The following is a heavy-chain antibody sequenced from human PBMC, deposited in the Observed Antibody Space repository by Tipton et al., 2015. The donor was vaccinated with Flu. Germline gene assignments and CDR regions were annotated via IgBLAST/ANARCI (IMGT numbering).Heavy chain of an antibody. D-gene: IGHD2-8*02. CDR1: GDSMRSDYF. Sequence: TLSLTCTVSGDSMRSDYFWGWIRQAPGKGLEWIGNIHYSGSPHYNPSLKSRVTISVDASKNLFSLALTSVTAADTAVYYCARDSGLAGMDVWGPGTTVTVSS. CDR3: ARDSGLAGMDV. J-gene: IGHJ6*02. CDR2: IHYSGSP. V-gene: IGHV4-38-2*02.